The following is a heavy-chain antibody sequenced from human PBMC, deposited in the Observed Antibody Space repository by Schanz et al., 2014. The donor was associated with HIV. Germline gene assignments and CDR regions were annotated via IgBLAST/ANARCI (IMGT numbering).Heavy chain of an antibody. V-gene: IGHV1-18*04. CDR3: ARDLRMGKYFDY. CDR2: ISAYNGNT. CDR1: GYTFTSYY. J-gene: IGHJ4*02. D-gene: IGHD7-27*01. Sequence: QVQLVQSGAEMKKPGASVKVSCKTSGYTFTSYYIHWVRQAPGQGLEWMGWISAYNGNTNYAQKLQGRVTMTTDTSTSTAYMELRSLRSDDTAVYYCARDLRMGKYFDYWGQGVLVTVSS.